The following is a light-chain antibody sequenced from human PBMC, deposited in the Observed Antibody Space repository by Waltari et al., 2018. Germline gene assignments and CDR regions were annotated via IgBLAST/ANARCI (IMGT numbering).Light chain of an antibody. Sequence: EIVLTQSPDIKSVTPKEPVTITCRASQTIGKSLQWYQQKPGQSPKLLVKYASQSVSGVPSRFSGSGSGTDFSLTINSLEAEDIATYYCHQSSTLTGTFGQGTRLEIK. CDR1: QTIGKS. J-gene: IGKJ1*01. V-gene: IGKV6-21*01. CDR2: YAS. CDR3: HQSSTLTGT.